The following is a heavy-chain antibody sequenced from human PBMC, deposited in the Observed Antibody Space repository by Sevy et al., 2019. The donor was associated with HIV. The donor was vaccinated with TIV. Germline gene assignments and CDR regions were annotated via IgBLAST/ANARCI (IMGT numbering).Heavy chain of an antibody. Sequence: GGSLRLSCAASGFTFISYVMSWVRQAPGKGLEWVSAISGSGDRTYYANSVKGRFIIFRDNSKNTPSLQMTSRSAEDTAVYYCAKVRDIVVIPAPNFDYWGQGTLVTVSS. J-gene: IGHJ4*02. CDR3: AKVRDIVVIPAPNFDY. V-gene: IGHV3-23*01. CDR1: GFTFISYV. CDR2: ISGSGDRT. D-gene: IGHD2-2*01.